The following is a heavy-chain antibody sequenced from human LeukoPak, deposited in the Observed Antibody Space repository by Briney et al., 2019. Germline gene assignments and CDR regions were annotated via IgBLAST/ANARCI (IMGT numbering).Heavy chain of an antibody. V-gene: IGHV4-34*01. CDR3: ARVTYTYYYYGMDV. Sequence: SETLSLTCAVYGGSFSGYYWSWIRQPPGKGLEWIGEINHSGSTNYNPSLKSRLTISVDTSKNQFSLKLSSVTAADTAVYYCARVTYTYYYYGMDVWGQGTTVTVSS. CDR1: GGSFSGYY. J-gene: IGHJ6*02. CDR2: INHSGST. D-gene: IGHD1-20*01.